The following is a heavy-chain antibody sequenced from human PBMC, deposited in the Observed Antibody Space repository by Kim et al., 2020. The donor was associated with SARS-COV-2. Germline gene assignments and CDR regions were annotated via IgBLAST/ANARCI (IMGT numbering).Heavy chain of an antibody. Sequence: GGSLRLSCAASGFTFSSYSMNWVRQAPGKGLEWVSSISSSSSYIYYADSVKGRFTISRDNAKNSLYLQMNSLRAEDTAVYYCARERSGWLTIDAFDIWGQGTMVTVSS. CDR2: ISSSSSYI. CDR3: ARERSGWLTIDAFDI. J-gene: IGHJ3*02. D-gene: IGHD6-19*01. CDR1: GFTFSSYS. V-gene: IGHV3-21*01.